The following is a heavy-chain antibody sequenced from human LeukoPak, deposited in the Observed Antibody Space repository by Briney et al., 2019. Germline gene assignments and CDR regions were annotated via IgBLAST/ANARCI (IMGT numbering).Heavy chain of an antibody. Sequence: HPGGSLRLSCAASGFTFSNYAVSWVRQAPGKGLEWVSSTTGSGGSTYYADSVKGRFTISRDNSKNTMYVQMNSLRGEDTAVYYCARLVGATTMIDYWGQGTLVTVSS. D-gene: IGHD1-26*01. J-gene: IGHJ4*02. CDR3: ARLVGATTMIDY. CDR1: GFTFSNYA. V-gene: IGHV3-23*01. CDR2: TTGSGGST.